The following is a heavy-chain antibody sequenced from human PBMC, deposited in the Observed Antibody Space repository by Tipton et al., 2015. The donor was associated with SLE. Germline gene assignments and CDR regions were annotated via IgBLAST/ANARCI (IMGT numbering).Heavy chain of an antibody. CDR3: ARYPESNYHWFGP. Sequence: GLVKPSETLSLTCAVSGGSISSGGYSWSWIRQPPGKGLEWIGYIYHSGSTYYNPSLKSRVTISVDRSKNQFSLKLSSVTAADTAVYYCARYPESNYHWFGPWGQGALVTVSS. CDR2: IYHSGST. CDR1: GGSISSGGYS. D-gene: IGHD4-11*01. J-gene: IGHJ5*02. V-gene: IGHV4-30-2*01.